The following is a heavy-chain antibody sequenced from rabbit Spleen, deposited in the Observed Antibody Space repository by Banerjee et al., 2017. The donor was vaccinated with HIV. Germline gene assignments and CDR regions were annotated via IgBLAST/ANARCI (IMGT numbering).Heavy chain of an antibody. V-gene: IGHV1S40*01. Sequence: QSLEESGGDLVKPGASLTLTCTASGIDFSSYYYMCWVRQAPGKGLELIACIYISSDNTYYASWAKGRFTISKTSSTTVTLQMTSLTAADTATYFCARDSGYAGDTYYWYAFNLWGPGTLVTVS. CDR2: IYISSDNT. D-gene: IGHD8-1*01. CDR1: GIDFSSYYY. J-gene: IGHJ4*01. CDR3: ARDSGYAGDTYYWYAFNL.